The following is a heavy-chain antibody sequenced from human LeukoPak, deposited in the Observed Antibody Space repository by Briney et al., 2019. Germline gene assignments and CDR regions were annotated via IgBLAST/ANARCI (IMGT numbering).Heavy chain of an antibody. CDR1: GGSISSGDYY. D-gene: IGHD3-10*01. Sequence: SETLSLTCTVSGGSISSGDYYWSWIRQPPGKGLEWIGYIYYSGSTYYNPSLKSRVTISVDTSKNQFSLKLSSVTAADTAVYYCASSPVWFGTFDYWGQGTLVTVSS. J-gene: IGHJ4*02. CDR3: ASSPVWFGTFDY. V-gene: IGHV4-30-4*01. CDR2: IYYSGST.